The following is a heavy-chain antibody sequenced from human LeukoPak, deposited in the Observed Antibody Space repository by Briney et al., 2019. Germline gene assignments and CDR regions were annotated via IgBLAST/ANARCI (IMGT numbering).Heavy chain of an antibody. V-gene: IGHV5-51*01. Sequence: GESLKISCKGFGYSFTSYWIGWVRQMPGKGLECMGIIYPGDSDTRYSPSFQGQVTISADKSISTAYLQWSSLRASDTAMYYCARHETGPYFDYWGQGTLVTVSS. CDR2: IYPGDSDT. D-gene: IGHD1-1*01. J-gene: IGHJ4*02. CDR1: GYSFTSYW. CDR3: ARHETGPYFDY.